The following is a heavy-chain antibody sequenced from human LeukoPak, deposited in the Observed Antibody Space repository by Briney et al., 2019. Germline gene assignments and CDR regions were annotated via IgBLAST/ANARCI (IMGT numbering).Heavy chain of an antibody. D-gene: IGHD1-26*01. Sequence: SETLSLTCAVYGGSFSGYYWSWIRQPPGKGQEWIGEINHSGSTNYNPSLKSRVTISVDTSKNQFSLKLSSVTAADTAVYYCARRSSFGIVGAIDYWGQGTLVTVSS. CDR3: ARRSSFGIVGAIDY. CDR1: GGSFSGYY. CDR2: INHSGST. V-gene: IGHV4-34*01. J-gene: IGHJ4*02.